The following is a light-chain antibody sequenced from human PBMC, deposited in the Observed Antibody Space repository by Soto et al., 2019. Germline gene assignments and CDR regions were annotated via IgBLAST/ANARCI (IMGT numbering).Light chain of an antibody. CDR2: DAS. V-gene: IGKV1-33*01. CDR3: QQYDNLPPSLT. Sequence: DIQMTQSPSSLSASVGDRVTITCQASQDISNYLNWYQQKPGKAPKLLIYDASNLETGVPSRFSGSVAGTYFTFAISRLQPEDIATYCCQQYDNLPPSLTFGGGTKVEIK. J-gene: IGKJ4*01. CDR1: QDISNY.